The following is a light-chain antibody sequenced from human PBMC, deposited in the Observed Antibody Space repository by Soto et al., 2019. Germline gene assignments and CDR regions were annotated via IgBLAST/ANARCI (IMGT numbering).Light chain of an antibody. CDR2: LGS. J-gene: IGKJ2*01. Sequence: IVMTQSPLSLPVTPGEPASISCRSSQSLLHSNGFNYLDWYLQKPGQSPQLLIYLGSNRASGVPDRFSGRGSGTDFTLKISRVAAEDVGVYYCMQALQTPYTFGLGTKLEIK. CDR3: MQALQTPYT. V-gene: IGKV2-28*01. CDR1: QSLLHSNGFNY.